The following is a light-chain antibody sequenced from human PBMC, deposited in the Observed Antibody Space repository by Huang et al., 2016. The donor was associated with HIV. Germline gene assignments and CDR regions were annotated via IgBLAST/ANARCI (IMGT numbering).Light chain of an antibody. J-gene: IGKJ4*01. V-gene: IGKV3-11*01. Sequence: IVLTQSPVTLSLSPGERATLSCRASRSVGSYLAWYQQKPGQAPRLLIFDASKRAIGIPARFSGSGSGTDFTLTISSLEPEEFAVYYCQRRGDWPPDTFGGGTTVEI. CDR1: RSVGSY. CDR2: DAS. CDR3: QRRGDWPPDT.